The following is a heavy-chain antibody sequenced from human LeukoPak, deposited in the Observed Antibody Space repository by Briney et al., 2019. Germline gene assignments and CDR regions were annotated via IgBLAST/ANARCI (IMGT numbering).Heavy chain of an antibody. CDR2: INGDASNT. CDR1: GLTFNSYW. V-gene: IGHV3-74*03. D-gene: IGHD2-2*01. CDR3: ARAMPHDNWFDP. Sequence: GGSLRLSCAASGLTFNSYWMHWVRQVAGKGLVWVARINGDASNTTYADSVKGRFTISRDNAKNTLYLQMNSLRVDDTAVYYCARAMPHDNWFDPWSQGSLVTVSS. J-gene: IGHJ5*02.